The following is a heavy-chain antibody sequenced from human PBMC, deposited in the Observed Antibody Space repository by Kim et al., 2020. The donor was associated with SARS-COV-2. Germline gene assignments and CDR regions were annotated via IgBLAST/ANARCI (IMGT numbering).Heavy chain of an antibody. J-gene: IGHJ3*02. CDR2: IIPIFGTA. V-gene: IGHV1-69*13. CDR3: ANNPGGYYYAFDI. CDR1: GGTFSSYA. D-gene: IGHD3-10*01. Sequence: SVKVSCKASGGTFSSYAISWVRQAPGQGLEWMGGIIPIFGTANYAQKFQGRVTITADESTSTAYMELSSLRSEDTAVYYCANNPGGYYYAFDIWGQGTMVTVSS.